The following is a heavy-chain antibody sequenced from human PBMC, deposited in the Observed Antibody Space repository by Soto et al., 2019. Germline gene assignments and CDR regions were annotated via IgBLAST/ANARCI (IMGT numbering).Heavy chain of an antibody. CDR3: AKQRRISACGTAWFDP. V-gene: IGHV5-51*01. CDR2: IYPADSNT. Sequence: PRGALKISCKGSGYNFTTYWIGWVRQMPGKGLEWMGVIYPADSNTKYSQSFRGQVTLSPDKSTNTDYLQWSSLKASDTAMYYCAKQRRISACGTAWFDPWGQGTLGTVSS. J-gene: IGHJ5*02. D-gene: IGHD1-1*01. CDR1: GYNFTTYW.